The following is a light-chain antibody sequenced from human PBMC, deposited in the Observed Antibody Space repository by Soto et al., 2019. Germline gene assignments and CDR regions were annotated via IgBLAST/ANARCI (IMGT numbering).Light chain of an antibody. J-gene: IGLJ2*01. V-gene: IGLV2-23*02. CDR3: CSYAGSTTPVI. Sequence: QSALTQPASVSGSPGQSITISCTGTSSDVGTYNLVSWYQQYPGKAPKLMIYEVNKWPSGVAYRFSGSKSGNTASLTISGLLAEDEADYYCCSYAGSTTPVIFGGGTKLTVL. CDR1: SSDVGTYNL. CDR2: EVN.